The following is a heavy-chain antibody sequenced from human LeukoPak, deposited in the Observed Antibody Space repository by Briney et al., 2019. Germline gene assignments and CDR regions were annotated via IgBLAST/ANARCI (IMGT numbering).Heavy chain of an antibody. D-gene: IGHD6-19*01. J-gene: IGHJ6*03. CDR2: ISPNGADT. Sequence: GASVKVSCKASGYTFTGHYMHWVRQAPGQGLEWMGWISPNGADTDYAQRFQGRVTMTRDTSISTAYMELSRLRSDDTAVYYCARAAIAVAGDYHYHYMDVWGQGTTVTVS. CDR3: ARAAIAVAGDYHYHYMDV. V-gene: IGHV1-2*02. CDR1: GYTFTGHY.